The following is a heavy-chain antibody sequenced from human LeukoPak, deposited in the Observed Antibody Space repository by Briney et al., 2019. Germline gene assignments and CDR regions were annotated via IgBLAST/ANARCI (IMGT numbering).Heavy chain of an antibody. V-gene: IGHV3-30-3*01. D-gene: IGHD3-10*01. CDR3: ARAVEWFGAFDI. CDR1: GFTFSSYA. J-gene: IGHJ3*02. Sequence: GGSLRLSCAASGFTFSSYAMHWVRQAPGKGLEWVAVISYDGSNKYYADSVKGRFTISRDNSKNTLYLQMNSLRAEDTAVYYCARAVEWFGAFDIWGQGTMVTVSS. CDR2: ISYDGSNK.